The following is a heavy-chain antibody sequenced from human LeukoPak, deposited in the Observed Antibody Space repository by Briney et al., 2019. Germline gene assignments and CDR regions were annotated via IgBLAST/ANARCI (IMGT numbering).Heavy chain of an antibody. V-gene: IGHV3-20*04. CDR3: ARVPYYYGSGSPTYYYYMDV. Sequence: GGSLSLSGAASGFTSDDYGMSWVRQAPGKGLEWVSGINWNGGSTGYADSVKGRFTISRDNAKSSLYLQMHSLRAEDTALYYCARVPYYYGSGSPTYYYYMDVWGKGTTVTVSS. CDR2: INWNGGST. D-gene: IGHD3-10*01. J-gene: IGHJ6*03. CDR1: GFTSDDYG.